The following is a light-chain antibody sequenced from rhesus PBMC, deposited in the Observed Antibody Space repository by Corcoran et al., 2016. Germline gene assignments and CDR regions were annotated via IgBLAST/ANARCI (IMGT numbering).Light chain of an antibody. Sequence: DIQMTQSPSSLSASVGDTVTITCRASQSISRWLDWYQQKPGKAPKAVIYKASSLQSGVPSRFSGSGSGTDFTLTISNLQPEDFATYYWLQYERSPYTFGQGTKREIK. V-gene: IGKV1-22*01. CDR1: QSISRW. J-gene: IGKJ2*01. CDR3: LQYERSPYT. CDR2: KAS.